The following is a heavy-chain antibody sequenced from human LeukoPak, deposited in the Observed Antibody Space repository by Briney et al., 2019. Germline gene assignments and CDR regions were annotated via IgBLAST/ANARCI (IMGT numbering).Heavy chain of an antibody. Sequence: PGGSLRLSCAASGFTFSSYEMNWVRQAPGKGLEWVSYISSSGSTIYYADSVKGRFTISRDNAKNALYLQMNSLRAEDTAVYYCARDREEYDYWGQGTLVTVSS. CDR3: ARDREEYDY. D-gene: IGHD3-10*01. CDR1: GFTFSSYE. CDR2: ISSSGSTI. J-gene: IGHJ4*02. V-gene: IGHV3-48*03.